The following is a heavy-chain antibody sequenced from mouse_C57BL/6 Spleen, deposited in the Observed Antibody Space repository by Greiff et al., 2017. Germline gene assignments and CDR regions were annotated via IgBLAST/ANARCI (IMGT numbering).Heavy chain of an antibody. Sequence: EVNVVESGGDLVKPGGSLKLSCAASGFTFSSYGMSWVRQTPDKRLEWVATISSGGSYTYYPDSVKGRFTISRDNAKNTLYLQMSSLKSEDTAMYYCARQSYYYGSSYFDYWGQGTTLTVSS. CDR2: ISSGGSYT. CDR1: GFTFSSYG. V-gene: IGHV5-6*01. CDR3: ARQSYYYGSSYFDY. D-gene: IGHD1-1*01. J-gene: IGHJ2*01.